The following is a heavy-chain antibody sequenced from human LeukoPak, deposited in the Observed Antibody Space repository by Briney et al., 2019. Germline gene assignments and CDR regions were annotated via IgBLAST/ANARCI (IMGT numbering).Heavy chain of an antibody. CDR1: GFTFSSYW. Sequence: GGSLRLSCAASGFTFSSYWIHWVRQAPGKGLVWVSRINTDGSSTSYADSVKGRFTISRDNAKNTLYLQMNSLRAEDTAVYYCAKTRDVLLWFGEPNPYYIDVWRKGTTVTVSS. J-gene: IGHJ6*03. V-gene: IGHV3-74*01. CDR2: INTDGSST. CDR3: AKTRDVLLWFGEPNPYYIDV. D-gene: IGHD3-10*01.